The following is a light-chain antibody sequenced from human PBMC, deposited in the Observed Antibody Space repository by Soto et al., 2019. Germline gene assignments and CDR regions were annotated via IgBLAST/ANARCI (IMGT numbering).Light chain of an antibody. CDR2: GAS. J-gene: IGKJ1*01. Sequence: EIVLTQSPGTLSLSPGERATLSCRASQSVRSSYLAWYQQKPGQAPRLLIYGASSRATGIPDRFSGSGSGTDFTLTISRLEPEDFAVYYCQLYGSSPLWTFGQGTKVEIK. CDR3: QLYGSSPLWT. V-gene: IGKV3-20*01. CDR1: QSVRSSY.